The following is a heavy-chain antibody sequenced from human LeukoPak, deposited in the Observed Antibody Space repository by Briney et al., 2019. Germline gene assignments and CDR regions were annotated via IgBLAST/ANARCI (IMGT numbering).Heavy chain of an antibody. CDR1: GFTFSSYG. CDR3: AKDQRAMDD. D-gene: IGHD5-18*01. V-gene: IGHV3-30*18. Sequence: PGGSLRLPCAASGFTFSSYGMHWVRQAPGKGLEWVAVISYDGSNKYYADSVKGRFTISRDNSKNTLYLQMNSLRAEDTAVYYCAKDQRAMDDWGQGTLVTVSS. J-gene: IGHJ4*02. CDR2: ISYDGSNK.